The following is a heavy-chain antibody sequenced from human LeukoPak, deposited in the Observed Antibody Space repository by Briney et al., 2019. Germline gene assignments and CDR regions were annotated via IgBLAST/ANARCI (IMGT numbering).Heavy chain of an antibody. D-gene: IGHD1-26*01. J-gene: IGHJ5*02. Sequence: SVKVSCKASGGTFSSYATSWVRQAPGQGLEWMGGIIPIFGTANYAQKFQGRVTITADESTSTAYMELSSLRSEDTAVYYCARVQRELRHGWFDPWGQGTLVTVSS. CDR1: GGTFSSYA. CDR3: ARVQRELRHGWFDP. V-gene: IGHV1-69*13. CDR2: IIPIFGTA.